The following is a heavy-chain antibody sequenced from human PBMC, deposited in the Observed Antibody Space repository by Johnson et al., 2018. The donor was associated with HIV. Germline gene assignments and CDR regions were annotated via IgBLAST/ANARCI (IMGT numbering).Heavy chain of an antibody. D-gene: IGHD5/OR15-5a*01. Sequence: QVQLVESGGGVVQPGRSLRLSCAASGFTFSSYGMHWVRQAPGKGLEWVAVISHDGSDKYYVDSVKGRFTISRDNSKNTLYLQMNSLRAEDTAVYYCALYPPDAFDIWGQGTMVTVSP. CDR1: GFTFSSYG. V-gene: IGHV3-30*03. J-gene: IGHJ3*02. CDR2: ISHDGSDK. CDR3: ALYPPDAFDI.